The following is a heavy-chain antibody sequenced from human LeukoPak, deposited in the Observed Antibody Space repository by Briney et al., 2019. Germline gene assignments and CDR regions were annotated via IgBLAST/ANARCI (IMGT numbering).Heavy chain of an antibody. D-gene: IGHD1-26*01. CDR3: TREGWALRYYFDN. CDR2: IRSKPYGGTT. V-gene: IGHV3-49*04. Sequence: GGSPRLSCTASGFTFGDHSMNWVRQAPGKGLEWVGFIRSKPYGGTTEYAASVKGRFTISRDDSKSIAYLQMNSLKTEDTAVYYCTREGWALRYYFDNWGQGTLVTVSS. J-gene: IGHJ4*02. CDR1: GFTFGDHS.